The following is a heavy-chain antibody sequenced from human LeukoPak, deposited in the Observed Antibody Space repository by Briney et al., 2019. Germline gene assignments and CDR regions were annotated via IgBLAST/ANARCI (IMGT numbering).Heavy chain of an antibody. J-gene: IGHJ4*02. D-gene: IGHD6-13*01. CDR1: GFTFSSYD. Sequence: GGSLRLSCAASGFTFSSYDMHWVRQATGKGLEWVSAIGTAGDTYYPGSVKGRFTISRENAKNSLYLQMNSLRAEDTAVYYCARGADLSIAAAGTFFDYWGQGTLVTVSS. CDR3: ARGADLSIAAAGTFFDY. V-gene: IGHV3-13*01. CDR2: IGTAGDT.